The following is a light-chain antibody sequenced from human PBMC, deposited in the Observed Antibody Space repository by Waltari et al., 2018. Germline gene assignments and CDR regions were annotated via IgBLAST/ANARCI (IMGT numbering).Light chain of an antibody. Sequence: DIQLTQSPSTLTASVGDRATITCRASQSISTWLAWYQQKPGKAPNLLIYKASTLQSGVPLRFGGSGSATEFTLTISSLQPDDFATYYCQQYNSYPWTFGQGTKVEIK. V-gene: IGKV1-5*03. CDR3: QQYNSYPWT. J-gene: IGKJ1*01. CDR1: QSISTW. CDR2: KAS.